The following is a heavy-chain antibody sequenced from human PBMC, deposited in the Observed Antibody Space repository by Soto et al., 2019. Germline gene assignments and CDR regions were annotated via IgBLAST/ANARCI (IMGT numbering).Heavy chain of an antibody. CDR1: GYGFTTYG. J-gene: IGHJ4*02. V-gene: IGHV1-18*01. Sequence: QVHLVQSGAEVKKPGASVKVSCKGSGYGFTTYGITWVRQAPGQGLEWMAWISAHNGNTNYAQKLQGRVTVTRDTSTSTADMELRSLRSDDTAVYYCARWRYGDYWGQGALVTVSS. D-gene: IGHD1-1*01. CDR2: ISAHNGNT. CDR3: ARWRYGDY.